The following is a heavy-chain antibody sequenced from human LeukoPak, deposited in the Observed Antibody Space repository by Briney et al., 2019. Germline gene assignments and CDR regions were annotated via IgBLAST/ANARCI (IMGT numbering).Heavy chain of an antibody. CDR2: INPNSGGT. CDR1: GYTFTGYY. Sequence: ASVKVSCKASGYTFTGYYMHWVRQAPGQGLEWMGWINPNSGGTNYAQKFQGWVTMTRDTSISTAYMELSRLRSDDTAVCYCARGGGYCSGGSCLLYNWFDPWGQGTLVTVSS. J-gene: IGHJ5*02. V-gene: IGHV1-2*04. D-gene: IGHD2-15*01. CDR3: ARGGGYCSGGSCLLYNWFDP.